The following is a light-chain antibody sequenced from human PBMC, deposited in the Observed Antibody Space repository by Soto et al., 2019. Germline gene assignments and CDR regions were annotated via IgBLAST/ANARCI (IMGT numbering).Light chain of an antibody. CDR1: SSDVGGYNY. CDR3: SSYAGGNVVV. Sequence: QSALTQPPSASGSPGQSVTISCIGTSSDVGGYNYVCWYQQYPGKAPKLMIYDVSKRPSGVADRFSGSKLGNTASLTVSGLQAEDEADYYCSSYAGGNVVVFGGGTKLTVL. J-gene: IGLJ2*01. V-gene: IGLV2-8*01. CDR2: DVS.